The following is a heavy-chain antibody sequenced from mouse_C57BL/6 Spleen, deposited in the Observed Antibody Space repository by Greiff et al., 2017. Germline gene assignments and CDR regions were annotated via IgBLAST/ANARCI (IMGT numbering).Heavy chain of an antibody. CDR1: GYTFTSYW. CDR3: AREIYDGYRYAMDD. Sequence: QVQLQQPGAELVRPGSSVKLSCKASGYTFTSYWMHWVKQRPIQGLEGIGNIDPSDSETHYNQKFKDKATLTVDKSSSTAYMQLSSLTSEDSAVYYCAREIYDGYRYAMDDWGQGTSVTVSS. CDR2: IDPSDSET. D-gene: IGHD2-3*01. J-gene: IGHJ4*01. V-gene: IGHV1-52*01.